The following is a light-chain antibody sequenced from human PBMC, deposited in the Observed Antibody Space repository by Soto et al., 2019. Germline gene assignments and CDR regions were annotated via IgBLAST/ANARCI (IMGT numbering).Light chain of an antibody. CDR1: TSNIGAGYD. CDR3: SSYTKVNTLVV. Sequence: QSVLTQPPSVSGAPGQRVAISCTGSTSNIGAGYDVHWYQQVPGTTPKLLIYANNNRPSGVPDRFSGSKSGTSASLVITGLQAEDEADYYCSSYTKVNTLVVFGGGTKLTVL. CDR2: ANN. V-gene: IGLV1-40*01. J-gene: IGLJ2*01.